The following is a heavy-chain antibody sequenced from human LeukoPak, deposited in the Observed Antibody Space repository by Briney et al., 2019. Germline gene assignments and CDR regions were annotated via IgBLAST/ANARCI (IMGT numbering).Heavy chain of an antibody. J-gene: IGHJ6*03. Sequence: PGGSLRLSCAASGFTFDDYAMHWVRQAPGKGLEWVSGISWNSGSIGYADSVKGRFTISRDNAKNSLYLQMNSLRAEDTALYYCARVHDYWSGYSSYYDMDIWGKGTTVTVSS. D-gene: IGHD3-3*01. CDR1: GFTFDDYA. V-gene: IGHV3-9*01. CDR2: ISWNSGSI. CDR3: ARVHDYWSGYSSYYDMDI.